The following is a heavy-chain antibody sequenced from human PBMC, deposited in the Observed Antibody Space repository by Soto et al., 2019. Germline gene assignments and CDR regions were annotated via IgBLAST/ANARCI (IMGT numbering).Heavy chain of an antibody. CDR3: TRMPGGGWHRFFDY. Sequence: LXLXCEAPRFPFIDXAMSWVSQAPGNGLECVSSITVVVAQKDYGQSVKGRFTISRDNSKDTLFLQMDSLQVEDTAIYYCTRMPGGGWHRFFDYWGQGTVGTVSS. CDR1: RFPFIDXA. D-gene: IGHD5-12*01. J-gene: IGHJ4*02. CDR2: ITVVVAQK. V-gene: IGHV3-23*01.